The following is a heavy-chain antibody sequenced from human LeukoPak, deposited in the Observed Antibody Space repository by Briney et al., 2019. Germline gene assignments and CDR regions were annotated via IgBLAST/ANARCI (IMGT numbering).Heavy chain of an antibody. CDR1: GGSISGYY. D-gene: IGHD3-9*01. CDR3: ARHLKYYDTAPEFQH. V-gene: IGHV4-59*08. Sequence: SETLSLTCTVSGGSISGYYWSWIRQPPGKGLEWIGCIYYSGSTRNNPSLKSRVTIAVDTSKNQFSLKLSSVTAADTAVYYCARHLKYYDTAPEFQHWGQGTLVTV. J-gene: IGHJ1*01. CDR2: IYYSGST.